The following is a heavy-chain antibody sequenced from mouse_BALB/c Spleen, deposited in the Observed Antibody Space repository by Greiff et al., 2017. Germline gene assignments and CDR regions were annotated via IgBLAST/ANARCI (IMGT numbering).Heavy chain of an antibody. Sequence: VQLQQSGAELVKPGASVKLSCTASGFNITDTYMHWVKQRPEQGLEWIGRIDPANGNTKYDPKFQGKATITADTSSNTAYLQLSSLTSEDAAVYYCGAIDYGNAWFAYWGQGTPVTVSA. J-gene: IGHJ3*01. CDR1: GFNITDTY. D-gene: IGHD2-1*01. CDR3: GAIDYGNAWFAY. V-gene: IGHV14-3*02. CDR2: IDPANGNT.